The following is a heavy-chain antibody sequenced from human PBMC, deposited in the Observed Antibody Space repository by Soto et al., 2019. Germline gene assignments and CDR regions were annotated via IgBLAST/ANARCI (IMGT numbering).Heavy chain of an antibody. Sequence: ASVKVSCKPSGYTFTANYPHWVRQAPGQGLEWMGWMDSNRGVTQYAQKFQDRVTMTRDTSIKTAYMEMTGLTLDDTAIYYCARGSGTSWLDYCSKAHLVTDS. CDR3: ARGSGTSWLDY. D-gene: IGHD2-2*01. CDR1: GYTFTANY. V-gene: IGHV1-2*02. J-gene: IGHJ4*02. CDR2: MDSNRGVT.